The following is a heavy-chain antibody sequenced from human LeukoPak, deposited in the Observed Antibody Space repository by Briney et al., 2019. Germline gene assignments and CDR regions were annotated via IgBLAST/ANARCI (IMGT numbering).Heavy chain of an antibody. CDR2: IRSEADGGTT. Sequence: GGSLRLSCSASGFSFSNAWMNWVRQAPGKGLDWVGRIRSEADGGTTDYAAPVKGRFIVSRDDSKKTLYLQMSSLKPEDTAVYYCTTDLAAVAPPLDLWGQGTLVTVSS. D-gene: IGHD6-19*01. J-gene: IGHJ5*02. V-gene: IGHV3-15*01. CDR3: TTDLAAVAPPLDL. CDR1: GFSFSNAW.